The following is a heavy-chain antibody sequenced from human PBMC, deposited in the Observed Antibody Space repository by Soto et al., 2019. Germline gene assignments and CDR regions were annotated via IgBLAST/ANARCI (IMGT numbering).Heavy chain of an antibody. V-gene: IGHV3-23*01. J-gene: IGHJ4*02. CDR1: GFTLSNFA. CDR2: ISDRGGST. Sequence: EVQVLESGGGLVQPGGSLRLSCAASGFTLSNFAMSWVRQAPGKGLEWVAVISDRGGSTDYAASVKGRFTISRDNSNNTVYLQMNNLGAEDTAVYYCARDEYYYASSGYYRFDQWGQGTLVTVSS. D-gene: IGHD3-22*01. CDR3: ARDEYYYASSGYYRFDQ.